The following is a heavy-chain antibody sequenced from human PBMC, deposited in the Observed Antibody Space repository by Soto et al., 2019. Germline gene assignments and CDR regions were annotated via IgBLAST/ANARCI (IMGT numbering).Heavy chain of an antibody. Sequence: SETLSLTCAVYGGSFSGFYWSWIRQPPGKGLEWIGEINHSGSTYYNPSLKSRVTISVDTSKNQFSLKLSSVTAADTAVYYCARRGRVYSSSWRPYNWFDPWGQGTLVTVSS. CDR2: INHSGST. CDR3: ARRGRVYSSSWRPYNWFDP. D-gene: IGHD6-13*01. CDR1: GGSFSGFY. V-gene: IGHV4-34*01. J-gene: IGHJ5*02.